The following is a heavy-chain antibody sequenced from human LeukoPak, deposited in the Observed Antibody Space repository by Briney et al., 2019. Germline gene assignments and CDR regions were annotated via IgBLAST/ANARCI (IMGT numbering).Heavy chain of an antibody. J-gene: IGHJ4*02. CDR1: GGSISSGGYS. CDR2: IYHSGST. V-gene: IGHV4-30-2*01. D-gene: IGHD3-10*01. CDR3: ARISMVRGAGGFDY. Sequence: PSQTLSLTCAVSGGSISSGGYSWSWIRQPPGKGLEWIGYIYHSGSTYYNPSLKSRVTISVDRSKNQFSLKLSSVTAADTAVYYCARISMVRGAGGFDYWGQGTLVTVSS.